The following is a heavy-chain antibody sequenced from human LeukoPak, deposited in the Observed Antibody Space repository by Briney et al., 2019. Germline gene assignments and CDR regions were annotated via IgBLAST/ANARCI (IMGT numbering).Heavy chain of an antibody. CDR3: AKGEAFYYFDY. CDR2: ISSSSSTI. J-gene: IGHJ4*02. Sequence: GGSLRLSCAASGFTFSTYSMNWVRQAPGKGLEWVSYISSSSSTIYYADSVKGRFTISRDNAKNSLHLHMHSLRAEDTAVYYCAKGEAFYYFDYWGQGTLVAVSS. CDR1: GFTFSTYS. V-gene: IGHV3-48*01.